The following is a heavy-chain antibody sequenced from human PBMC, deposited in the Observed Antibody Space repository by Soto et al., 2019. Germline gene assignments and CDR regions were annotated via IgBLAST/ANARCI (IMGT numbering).Heavy chain of an antibody. J-gene: IGHJ6*02. CDR1: GFTFSSYA. CDR3: ARDGDCSGGSCYDYYYYYGMDV. D-gene: IGHD2-15*01. Sequence: GGSLRLSCAASGFTFSSYAMHWVRQAPGKGLEWVAVISYDGSNKYYADSVKGRFTISRDNSKNTLYLQMNSLRAEDTAVYYCARDGDCSGGSCYDYYYYYGMDVWGQGTTVTVSS. V-gene: IGHV3-30-3*01. CDR2: ISYDGSNK.